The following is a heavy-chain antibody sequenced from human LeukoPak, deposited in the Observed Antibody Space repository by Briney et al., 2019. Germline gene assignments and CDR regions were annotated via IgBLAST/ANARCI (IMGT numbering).Heavy chain of an antibody. D-gene: IGHD2-15*01. CDR2: ISAYNGNT. CDR1: GYTFTSYG. V-gene: IGHV1-18*01. Sequence: ASVKVSCKASGYTFTSYGISWVRQAPGQGLEWMGWISAYNGNTNYAQKLQGRVTMTTDTSTSTAYMELRSLRSDDTAVYYCARERTYCSGGSCYDFDYWGQGTLVTVSS. J-gene: IGHJ4*02. CDR3: ARERTYCSGGSCYDFDY.